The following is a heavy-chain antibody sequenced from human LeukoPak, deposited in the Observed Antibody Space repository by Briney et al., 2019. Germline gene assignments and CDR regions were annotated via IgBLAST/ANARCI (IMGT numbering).Heavy chain of an antibody. V-gene: IGHV1-46*01. CDR3: ARALPLSLRAAPTNWFDP. D-gene: IGHD2-15*01. J-gene: IGHJ5*02. Sequence: ASVKVSCKASGYTFTGYYMHWVRQAPGQGLEWMGIINPSGGSTSYAQKFQGRVTMTRDTSTSTVYMELSSLRSEDTAVYYCARALPLSLRAAPTNWFDPWGQGTLVTVSS. CDR1: GYTFTGYY. CDR2: INPSGGST.